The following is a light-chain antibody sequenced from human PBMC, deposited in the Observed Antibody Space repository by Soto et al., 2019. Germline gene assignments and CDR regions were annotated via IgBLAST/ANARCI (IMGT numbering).Light chain of an antibody. CDR2: GAS. V-gene: IGKV3-15*01. CDR3: QQYNNGPPWT. Sequence: EMVMTQSPATLSVSPGERATLSCRASQSVSSNLAWYQQKPGQAPRLLIYGASTRATGIPARFSGSGSGTEFTLTLSRLQSEDFEVYYCQQYNNGPPWTFGQGTKVEIK. J-gene: IGKJ1*01. CDR1: QSVSSN.